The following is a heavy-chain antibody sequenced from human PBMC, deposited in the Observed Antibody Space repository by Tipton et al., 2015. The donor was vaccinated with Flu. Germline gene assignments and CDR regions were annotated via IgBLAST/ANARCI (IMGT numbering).Heavy chain of an antibody. CDR1: NYSISSGHY. V-gene: IGHV4-38-2*02. J-gene: IGHJ3*01. D-gene: IGHD4-11*01. CDR3: ARLGATVTKDAFDL. Sequence: TLSLTCTVSNYSISSGHYWGWIRQPPGKGLEWIGHMFHSGSTFYSPSLRSRVAISVDTLKNQFSLNMTSVTAADTAVYYCARLGATVTKDAFDLWGQGTMVSVSS. CDR2: MFHSGST.